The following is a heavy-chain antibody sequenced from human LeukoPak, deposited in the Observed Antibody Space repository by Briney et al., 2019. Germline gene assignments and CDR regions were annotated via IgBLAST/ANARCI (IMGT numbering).Heavy chain of an antibody. CDR3: VRGSRVYCGGDCYYY. Sequence: SETLSLTCTVFGGSFSGYYWSWIRQPPDKGLEWIGEINPSGSTNYNPSLKTRVTISTDTSKNHFSLNLNSVTAADTGVYYCVRGSRVYCGGDCYYYWGQETLVTVSS. CDR1: GGSFSGYY. J-gene: IGHJ4*02. CDR2: INPSGST. D-gene: IGHD2-21*02. V-gene: IGHV4-34*01.